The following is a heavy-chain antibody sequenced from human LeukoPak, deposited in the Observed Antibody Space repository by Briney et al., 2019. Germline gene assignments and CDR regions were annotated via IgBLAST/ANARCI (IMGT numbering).Heavy chain of an antibody. CDR1: GRSLSGYY. D-gene: IGHD3-10*01. V-gene: IGHV4-34*01. CDR3: ARKGYYYGSGSYYIPYYFDY. J-gene: IGHJ4*02. Sequence: SETLSLTCAVYGRSLSGYYWSWIRQPPGKGLEWIGEINHSGSTNYNPSLKSRVTISVDTSKNQFSLKLSSVTAADTAVYYCARKGYYYGSGSYYIPYYFDYWGQGTLVTVSS. CDR2: INHSGST.